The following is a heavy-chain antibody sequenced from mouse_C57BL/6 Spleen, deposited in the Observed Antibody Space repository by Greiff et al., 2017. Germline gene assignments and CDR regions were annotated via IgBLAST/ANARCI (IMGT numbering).Heavy chain of an antibody. CDR1: GFTFSDYG. CDR2: ISSGSSTI. D-gene: IGHD1-1*01. J-gene: IGHJ2*01. V-gene: IGHV5-17*01. Sequence: EVKLMESGGGLVKPGGSLKLSCAASGFTFSDYGMHWVRQAPEKGLEWVAYISSGSSTIYYADTVKGRFTISRDNAKNTLFLQMTSLRSEDTAMYYCARGDYYGSTCDYWGQGTTLTVSS. CDR3: ARGDYYGSTCDY.